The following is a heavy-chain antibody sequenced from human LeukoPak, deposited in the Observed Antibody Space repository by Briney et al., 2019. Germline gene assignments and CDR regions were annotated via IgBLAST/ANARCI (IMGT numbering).Heavy chain of an antibody. V-gene: IGHV3-33*01. CDR3: ARDRYSGYGGLFEY. D-gene: IGHD5-12*01. J-gene: IGHJ4*02. Sequence: GRSLRLSCAASGFTFSSYGMHWVRQAPGKGLEWVAVIWYDGSNKYYADSVKGRLTISRDSSKNTLYLQMKSLRAEDTAVYYCARDRYSGYGGLFEYWGQGTLVTVSS. CDR1: GFTFSSYG. CDR2: IWYDGSNK.